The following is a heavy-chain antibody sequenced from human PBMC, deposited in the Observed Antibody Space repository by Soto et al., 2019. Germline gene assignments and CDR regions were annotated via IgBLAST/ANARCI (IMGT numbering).Heavy chain of an antibody. CDR2: IYYSGST. J-gene: IGHJ2*01. CDR1: GGSISSYY. CDR3: ARDAAGVSWYFDL. V-gene: IGHV4-59*01. Sequence: QVQLQESGPGLVKPSETLSLTCTVSGGSISSYYWSWIRQPPGKGLEWIGYIYYSGSTNYNPSLKSRVTISVDTSKNQFSLKLSSVTAADTAVYYCARDAAGVSWYFDLWGRGTLVTVSS. D-gene: IGHD6-13*01.